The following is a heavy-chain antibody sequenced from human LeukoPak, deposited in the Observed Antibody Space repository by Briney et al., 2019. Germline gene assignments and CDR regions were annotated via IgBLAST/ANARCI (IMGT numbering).Heavy chain of an antibody. Sequence: GGPLRLSCAASGFTSSSYAMHWVRQAPGKGLEWVAVISYDGSNKYYADSVKGRFTISRDNSKNTLYLQMNSLRAEDTAVYYCARRPLLTSSSDEDPSLDYWGQGTLVTVSS. CDR3: ARRPLLTSSSDEDPSLDY. J-gene: IGHJ4*02. D-gene: IGHD6-6*01. CDR1: GFTSSSYA. CDR2: ISYDGSNK. V-gene: IGHV3-30-3*01.